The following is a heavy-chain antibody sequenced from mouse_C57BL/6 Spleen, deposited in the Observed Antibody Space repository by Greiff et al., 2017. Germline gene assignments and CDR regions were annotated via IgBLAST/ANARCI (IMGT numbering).Heavy chain of an antibody. CDR1: GYTFTSYW. D-gene: IGHD2-3*01. Sequence: QVQLQQPGPELVKPGASVKLSCKASGYTFTSYWMHWVKQRPGQGLEWIGNINPSNGGTNYNEKFKSKATLTVDNSSSTAYMQLSSLTSEDSAVYYCARLNDGYSRAMDYWGQGTSVTVSS. CDR2: INPSNGGT. V-gene: IGHV1-53*01. CDR3: ARLNDGYSRAMDY. J-gene: IGHJ4*01.